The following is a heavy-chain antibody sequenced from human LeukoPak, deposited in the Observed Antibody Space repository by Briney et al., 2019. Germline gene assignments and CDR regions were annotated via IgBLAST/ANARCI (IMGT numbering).Heavy chain of an antibody. J-gene: IGHJ4*02. CDR2: IRFDGSNK. Sequence: GGSLRLSCAASGFTFSGSAMHWVRQAPGKGLEWVAFIRFDGSNKYYADSVKGRFTISRDNSKNMLYLKMNSLRAEDTAVYYCAKHHFDYWGQGTLVTVSS. V-gene: IGHV3-30*02. CDR3: AKHHFDY. CDR1: GFTFSGSA.